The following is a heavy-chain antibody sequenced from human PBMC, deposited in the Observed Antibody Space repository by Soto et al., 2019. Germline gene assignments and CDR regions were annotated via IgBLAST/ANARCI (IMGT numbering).Heavy chain of an antibody. Sequence: PGGSLRLSCAASGFTFSSYSMNWVRQAPGKGLEWVSSISSSSSYIYYADSVKGRFTISRDNAKNSLYLQMNSLRAEDTAVYYCARDQPGYSYRYVLGYRGQGSSVIVSS. V-gene: IGHV3-21*01. CDR3: ARDQPGYSYRYVLGY. J-gene: IGHJ4*02. D-gene: IGHD5-18*01. CDR1: GFTFSSYS. CDR2: ISSSSSYI.